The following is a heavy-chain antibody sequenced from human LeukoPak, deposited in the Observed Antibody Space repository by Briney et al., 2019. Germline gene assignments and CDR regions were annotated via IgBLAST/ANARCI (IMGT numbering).Heavy chain of an antibody. CDR2: IYASGST. CDR1: GGSISSGSYY. V-gene: IGHV4-61*02. D-gene: IGHD2-21*02. J-gene: IGHJ4*02. Sequence: SETLSLTCTVSGGSISSGSYYWSWMRQPAGKGLEWIGRIYASGSTNHNPSLKGRVTISVDTTKNPFSLKLSSVTAADAAVDDCARDGPHRRRGDCHREGWVDYWRQGTLPSVPS. CDR3: ARDGPHRRRGDCHREGWVDY.